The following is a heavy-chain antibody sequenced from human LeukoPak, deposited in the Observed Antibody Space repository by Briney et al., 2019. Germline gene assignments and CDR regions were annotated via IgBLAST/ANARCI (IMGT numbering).Heavy chain of an antibody. CDR1: GGTFSSYA. CDR3: ARGWHHYYDSSGYWRYFDY. J-gene: IGHJ4*02. Sequence: GSSVKVSCKASGGTFSSYAISWVRQAPGQGLEWMGRIIPILGIANYAQKFQGRVTITADKSTSTAYMELSSLRSEDTAVYYCARGWHHYYDSSGYWRYFDYWGQGTLVTVSS. CDR2: IIPILGIA. D-gene: IGHD3-22*01. V-gene: IGHV1-69*04.